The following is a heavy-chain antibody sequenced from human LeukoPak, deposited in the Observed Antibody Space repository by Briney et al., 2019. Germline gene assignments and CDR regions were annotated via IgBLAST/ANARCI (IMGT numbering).Heavy chain of an antibody. Sequence: SVKVSCKASGCTFTGYYMHWVRQAPGQGLEWMGGIIPIFGTANYAQKFQGRVTITADESTSTAYMELSSLRSEDTAVYYCARRQLYYYGSGVDYWGQGTLVTVSS. CDR2: IIPIFGTA. CDR3: ARRQLYYYGSGVDY. J-gene: IGHJ4*02. CDR1: GCTFTGYY. V-gene: IGHV1-69*13. D-gene: IGHD3-10*01.